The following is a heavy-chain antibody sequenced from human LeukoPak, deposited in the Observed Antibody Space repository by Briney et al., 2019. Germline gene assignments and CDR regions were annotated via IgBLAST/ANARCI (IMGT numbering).Heavy chain of an antibody. J-gene: IGHJ5*02. CDR1: GGTFSSYA. CDR2: IILIFGTA. D-gene: IGHD5-24*01. V-gene: IGHV1-69*05. Sequence: SVKVSCKASGGTFSSYAISWVRQAPGQGLEWMGRIILIFGTANYAQKFQGRVTITTDESTSTAYMELSSLRSENTAVYYCASTRRGWLQWENWFDPWGQGTLVTVSS. CDR3: ASTRRGWLQWENWFDP.